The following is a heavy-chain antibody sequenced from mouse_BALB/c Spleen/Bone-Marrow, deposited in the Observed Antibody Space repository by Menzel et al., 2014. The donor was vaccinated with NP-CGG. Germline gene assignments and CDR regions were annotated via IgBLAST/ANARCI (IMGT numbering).Heavy chain of an antibody. J-gene: IGHJ4*01. D-gene: IGHD2-1*01. V-gene: IGHV8-8*01. Sequence: VKLMESGPGVLQPSQTLSLTCSFSGFSLSTSGMGVGWIRQPSGKGLEWLAHIWWDDDKRYNPALKSRLTISKDTSSNQVFLKIASVDTADTATYYCARMGGNYLYYYAMDYWGQGTSVTVSS. CDR3: ARMGGNYLYYYAMDY. CDR1: GFSLSTSGMG. CDR2: IWWDDDK.